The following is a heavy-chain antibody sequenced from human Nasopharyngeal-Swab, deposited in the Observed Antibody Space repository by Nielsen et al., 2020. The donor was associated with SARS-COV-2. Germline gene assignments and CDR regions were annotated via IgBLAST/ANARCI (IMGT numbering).Heavy chain of an antibody. CDR2: IDPSDSHT. CDR3: ARQFRGYYDSSGPLSWFDP. J-gene: IGHJ5*02. D-gene: IGHD3-22*01. Sequence: VRQMPGKGLEWMGRIDPSDSHTNYSPSFQGHVTISADKSISTAYLQWSSLKASDTAMYYCARQFRGYYDSSGPLSWFDPWGQGTLVTVSS. V-gene: IGHV5-10-1*01.